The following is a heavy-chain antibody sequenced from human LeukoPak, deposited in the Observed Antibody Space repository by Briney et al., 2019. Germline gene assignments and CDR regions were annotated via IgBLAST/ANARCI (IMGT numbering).Heavy chain of an antibody. Sequence: GGSLRLSCAASGFTFDDYTMHWVRQAPGKGLEWVSLISWDGGSTYYADSVKGRFTISRDNSKNSLYLQMNSLRTEDTALYYCAKDMRSSTSCLPDYWGQGTLVTVSS. CDR1: GFTFDDYT. V-gene: IGHV3-43*01. D-gene: IGHD2-2*01. CDR3: AKDMRSSTSCLPDY. J-gene: IGHJ4*02. CDR2: ISWDGGST.